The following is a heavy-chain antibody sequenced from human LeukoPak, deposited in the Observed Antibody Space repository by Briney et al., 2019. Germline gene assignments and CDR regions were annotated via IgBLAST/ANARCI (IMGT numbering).Heavy chain of an antibody. CDR2: IQNTGAT. Sequence: PSETLSLTRTVSGASISTYYWGWIRQPPGKGLEWIGYIQNTGATNYNPSLKSRVSISRDTSKNQFSLKMSSVTAADTAVYYCGKHGSGWSFDYWGQGTLVTVSS. CDR3: GKHGSGWSFDY. V-gene: IGHV4-59*01. CDR1: GASISTYY. D-gene: IGHD6-19*01. J-gene: IGHJ4*02.